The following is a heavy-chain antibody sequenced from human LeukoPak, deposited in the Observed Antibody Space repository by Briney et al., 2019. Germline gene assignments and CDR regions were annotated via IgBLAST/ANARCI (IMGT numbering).Heavy chain of an antibody. Sequence: ASVKVSCKVSGYTLTELSMHWVRQAPGKGLEWMGGFDPEDGETIYAQKFQGRVTMTEDTSTDTAYMELSSLRSEDTAVHYCARVNRVRNYNDYSGLIDYWGQGTLVTVSS. V-gene: IGHV1-24*01. J-gene: IGHJ4*02. D-gene: IGHD3-22*01. CDR1: GYTLTELS. CDR3: ARVNRVRNYNDYSGLIDY. CDR2: FDPEDGET.